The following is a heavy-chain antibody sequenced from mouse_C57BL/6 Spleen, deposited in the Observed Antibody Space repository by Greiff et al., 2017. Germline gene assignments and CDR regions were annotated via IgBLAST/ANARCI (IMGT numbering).Heavy chain of an antibody. CDR1: GYTFTDYY. J-gene: IGHJ4*01. CDR2: INPYNGGT. Sequence: VQLKQSGPVLVKPGASVKMSCKASGYTFTDYYMNWVKQSHGKSLEWIGVINPYNGGTSYNQKFKGKATLTVDKSSSTAYMELNSLTSEDSAVYYCAREDYYGSSYPYYAMDYWGQGTSVTVSS. V-gene: IGHV1-19*01. CDR3: AREDYYGSSYPYYAMDY. D-gene: IGHD1-1*01.